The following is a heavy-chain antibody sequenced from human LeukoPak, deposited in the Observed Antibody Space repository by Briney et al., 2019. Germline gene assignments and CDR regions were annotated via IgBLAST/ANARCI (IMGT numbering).Heavy chain of an antibody. CDR1: GYILTDYY. Sequence: ASVKVSCKASGYILTDYYIHWVRQAPGQGLEWMGWINPNSGDTNYAQNQGRVTMTRDTSISTVYMELRRLRYDDTAAYYCARGPLEYCSGGTCYSGRNWFDPWGQGTLVTVSS. CDR3: ARGPLEYCSGGTCYSGRNWFDP. D-gene: IGHD2-15*01. V-gene: IGHV1-2*02. CDR2: INPNSGDT. J-gene: IGHJ5*02.